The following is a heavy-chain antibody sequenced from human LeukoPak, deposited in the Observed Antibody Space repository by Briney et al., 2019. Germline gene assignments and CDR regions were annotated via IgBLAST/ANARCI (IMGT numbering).Heavy chain of an antibody. J-gene: IGHJ3*02. CDR1: GFTFSNYG. Sequence: PGRSLRLSCAASGFTFSNYGIHWVRQAPGKGLEWVAVISYDGSNKYYADSVKGRCTISRDNAKNSLFLQMNSLRAEDTAVYYCARRTSGAFAIWGQGTKVTVSS. CDR2: ISYDGSNK. V-gene: IGHV3-30*03. CDR3: ARRTSGAFAI.